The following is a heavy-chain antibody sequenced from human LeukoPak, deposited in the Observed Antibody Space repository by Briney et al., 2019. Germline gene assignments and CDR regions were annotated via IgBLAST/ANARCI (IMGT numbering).Heavy chain of an antibody. V-gene: IGHV4-4*07. CDR1: GGSISSYY. Sequence: ETVSLTCTVSGGSISSYYWSWIRQPAGKGLEWIGRMYTSANTNYNPSLKSRVTMSVDTSKNQFSLKLSSVTAADTAVYYCARDASLQTGAFDVWGHRPVLSVSS. D-gene: IGHD5-24*01. J-gene: IGHJ3*01. CDR2: MYTSANT. CDR3: ARDASLQTGAFDV.